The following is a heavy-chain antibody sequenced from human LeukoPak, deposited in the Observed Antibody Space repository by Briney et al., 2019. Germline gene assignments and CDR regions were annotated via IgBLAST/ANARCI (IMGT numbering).Heavy chain of an antibody. J-gene: IGHJ5*02. Sequence: GGSLRLSCVASGFTFSDYYLSWIRQAPGKGLEWLSYINIAGSNTHYADSVMGRFTVSRDNAKKSLYLQMNNLRAEDTAVYYCATDGAGFDTWGQGVLVTVSS. CDR1: GFTFSDYY. CDR3: ATDGAGFDT. V-gene: IGHV3-11*01. CDR2: INIAGSNT.